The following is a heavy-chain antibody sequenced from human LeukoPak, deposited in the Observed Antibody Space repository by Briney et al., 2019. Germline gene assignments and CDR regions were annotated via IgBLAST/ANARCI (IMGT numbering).Heavy chain of an antibody. CDR2: INPNSGGT. J-gene: IGHJ4*02. D-gene: IGHD4-17*01. CDR3: ARGGATVTTRADY. Sequence: ASVKVSCKASGYTFTDYYMHWVRQVPGQGLEWMGWINPNSGGTNYAQKFQGRVTMTRDTSISTAYMELSRLRSDDTAVYYCARGGATVTTRADYWGQGTLVTVSS. V-gene: IGHV1-2*02. CDR1: GYTFTDYY.